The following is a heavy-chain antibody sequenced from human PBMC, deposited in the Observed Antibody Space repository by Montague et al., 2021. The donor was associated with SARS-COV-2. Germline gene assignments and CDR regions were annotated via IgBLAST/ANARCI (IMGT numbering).Heavy chain of an antibody. Sequence: SETLSLTCSVSGYSISSGYFWGWIRQPPGKGLEWIGAFYHGGFTHYNPSLKSRLTMSLDTSKNQFSLRLSSVTAADTAIYYCARAYCGGDCNYLYIWFDSWGQGALVTVSS. CDR1: GYSISSGYF. J-gene: IGHJ5*01. CDR2: FYHGGFT. D-gene: IGHD2-21*01. V-gene: IGHV4-38-2*02. CDR3: ARAYCGGDCNYLYIWFDS.